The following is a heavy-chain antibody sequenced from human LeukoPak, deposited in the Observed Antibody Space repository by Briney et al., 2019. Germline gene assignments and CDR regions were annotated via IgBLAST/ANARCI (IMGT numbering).Heavy chain of an antibody. V-gene: IGHV1-2*02. J-gene: IGHJ4*02. CDR2: NNPNSGGT. D-gene: IGHD3-3*01. CDR1: GYTFTDYH. CDR3: ARDIRPRVESFDY. Sequence: ASVKVSCKASGYTFTDYHIHWVRQAPGQGLEWMGWNNPNSGGTKYAQNLQGRVTMTRDTSITTAYLDLTRLRSDDTAVYYCARDIRPRVESFDYWGQGSLVTVSS.